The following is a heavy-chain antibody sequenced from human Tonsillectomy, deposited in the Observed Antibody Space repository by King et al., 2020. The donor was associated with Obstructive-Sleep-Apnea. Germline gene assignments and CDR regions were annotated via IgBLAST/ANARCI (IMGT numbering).Heavy chain of an antibody. CDR1: GFTFDDSA. V-gene: IGHV3-9*01. CDR3: AKAQVEYFGVGAFDI. CDR2: ISWCGDRI. Sequence: VQLVESGGGFAQPGRSLTLSCAASGFTFDDSAMHWVRQVPGKGLEWVSRISWCGDRIAYADSLKGRFTISIDNAKNSLFLQMNSMRREDTTFYYCAKAQVEYFGVGAFDIGGQGTRVTVSS. J-gene: IGHJ3*02. D-gene: IGHD3-9*01.